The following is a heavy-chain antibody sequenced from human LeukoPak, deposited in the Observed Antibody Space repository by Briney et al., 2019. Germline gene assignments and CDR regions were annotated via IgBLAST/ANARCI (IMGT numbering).Heavy chain of an antibody. D-gene: IGHD7-27*01. CDR1: GFTFSDSY. V-gene: IGHV3-11*04. Sequence: GGSLRLSCAASGFTFSDSYMTWIRQAPGEGLEWVSYISNIGSSIYYADSVKGRFTTSRDNAKSSLYLQMNSLRAEDTAVYYCGRGHWGLDYWGQGALVTVSS. CDR3: GRGHWGLDY. CDR2: ISNIGSSI. J-gene: IGHJ4*02.